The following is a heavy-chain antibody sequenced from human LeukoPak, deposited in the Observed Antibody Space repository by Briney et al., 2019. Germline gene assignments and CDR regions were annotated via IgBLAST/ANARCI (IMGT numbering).Heavy chain of an antibody. Sequence: GGSLRLSCAASGFTFSSSAMSWVRQAPGKGLEWVSSISSSSSYIYYADSVKGRFTISRDNAKNSLYLQMNSLRAEDTAVYYCARDRLEYSSSSGFDYWGQGTLVTVSS. CDR1: GFTFSSSA. V-gene: IGHV3-21*01. J-gene: IGHJ4*02. CDR2: ISSSSSYI. D-gene: IGHD6-6*01. CDR3: ARDRLEYSSSSGFDY.